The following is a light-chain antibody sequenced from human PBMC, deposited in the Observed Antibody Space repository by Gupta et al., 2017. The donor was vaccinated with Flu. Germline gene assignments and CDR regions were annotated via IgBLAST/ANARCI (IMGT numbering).Light chain of an antibody. J-gene: IGLJ2*01. Sequence: RVTISCSGITSNIASNHFAWYQQLPGTAPNLLVYSKNQRSSGVSDRFSGSKSGPSASLAITGLQAEDEGHYYCAVWDNSLNGVVFGGGTELTVL. CDR3: AVWDNSLNGVV. CDR2: SKN. CDR1: TSNIASNH. V-gene: IGLV1-44*01.